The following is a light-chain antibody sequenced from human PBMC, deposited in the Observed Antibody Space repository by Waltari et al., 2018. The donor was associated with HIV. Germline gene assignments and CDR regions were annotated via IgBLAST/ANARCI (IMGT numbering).Light chain of an antibody. CDR1: SSNIGSQN. V-gene: IGLV1-47*01. J-gene: IGLJ1*01. CDR3: AAWDDSLSGYV. CDR2: RNN. Sequence: QSVLTQPPSASGTPGQRVTISSSGRSSNIGSQNVYWYQQLPGTAPKLLIYRNNQRPSGVPDRFSGSKSGTSASLSISGLRSEDEADYYCAAWDDSLSGYVFGTGTKVTVL.